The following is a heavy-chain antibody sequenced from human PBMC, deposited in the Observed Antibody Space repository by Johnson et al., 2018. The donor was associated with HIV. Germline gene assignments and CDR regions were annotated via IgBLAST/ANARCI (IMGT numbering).Heavy chain of an antibody. CDR2: IKQDGSEK. V-gene: IGHV3-7*05. CDR3: AREGWVPMVDGVDI. CDR1: GFTFSSYW. Sequence: MQLVESGGGLVQPGGSLRLSCAASGFTFSSYWMSWVRQAPGKGLEWVANIKQDGSEKYYVDSVKGRFTISRDNAKNSLYLQRNSLRAEDTAVYYCAREGWVPMVDGVDIGGQGTMVAVSS. J-gene: IGHJ3*02. D-gene: IGHD6-19*01.